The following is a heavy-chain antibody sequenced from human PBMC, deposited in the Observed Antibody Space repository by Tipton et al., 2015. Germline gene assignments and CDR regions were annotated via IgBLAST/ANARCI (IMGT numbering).Heavy chain of an antibody. J-gene: IGHJ4*02. V-gene: IGHV4-39*01. CDR3: ARARGRHGGLFDS. CDR2: LYFSGST. CDR1: GGSISSSSYY. D-gene: IGHD4-23*01. Sequence: LRLSCTVSGGSISSSSYYWAWIRQPPGKGLEWIGSLYFSGSTYYNPSLKSRVTISIDRFKNQFSLKLSSVTAADTAVYYCARARGRHGGLFDSWGQGTLVTVSS.